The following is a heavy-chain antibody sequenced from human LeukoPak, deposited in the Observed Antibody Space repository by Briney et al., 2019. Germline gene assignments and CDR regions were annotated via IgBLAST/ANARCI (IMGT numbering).Heavy chain of an antibody. J-gene: IGHJ6*02. CDR1: GFTFSSYA. V-gene: IGHV3-23*01. CDR3: AKESHLSVRGKIRCYYYGMDV. D-gene: IGHD3-10*01. CDR2: ISGSGGST. Sequence: GGSLRLSCAASGFTFSSYAMSWVRQAPGKGLEWVSAISGSGGSTYYADSVKGRFTISRDNSKNTLYLQMNSLRAEDTAVYYCAKESHLSVRGKIRCYYYGMDVWGQGTTVTVSS.